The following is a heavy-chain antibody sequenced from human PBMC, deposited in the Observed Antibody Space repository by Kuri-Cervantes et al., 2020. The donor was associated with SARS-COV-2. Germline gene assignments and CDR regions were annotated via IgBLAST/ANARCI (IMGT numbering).Heavy chain of an antibody. CDR1: GFTFSDYY. CDR3: ARDAARAAFDI. CDR2: ISSSSSYT. D-gene: IGHD2-15*01. V-gene: IGHV3-11*05. J-gene: IGHJ3*02. Sequence: GESLKISCAASGFTFSDYYMSWIRQAPGKGLEWVSYISSSSSYTNYADSVKGRFTISSDNAKNSLYLQMNSLRAEDTAVYYCARDAARAAFDIWGQGTMVTVSS.